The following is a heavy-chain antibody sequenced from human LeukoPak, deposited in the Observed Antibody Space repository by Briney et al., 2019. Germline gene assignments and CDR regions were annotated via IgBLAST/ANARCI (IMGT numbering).Heavy chain of an antibody. CDR3: AKASSGSSSRPIDY. J-gene: IGHJ4*02. Sequence: GGSLRLSCAASGFTFHDYAMHWVRQAPGKGLEWVSLISGDGGNTYYADSVKGRFTISRDNSKNSLYLQMNSLGTEDTAFYFCAKASSGSSSRPIDYWGQGTLVTVSS. D-gene: IGHD3-10*01. CDR2: ISGDGGNT. CDR1: GFTFHDYA. V-gene: IGHV3-43*02.